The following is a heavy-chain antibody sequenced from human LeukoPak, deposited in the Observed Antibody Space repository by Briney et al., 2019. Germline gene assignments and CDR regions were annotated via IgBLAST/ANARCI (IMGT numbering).Heavy chain of an antibody. CDR1: GGTFSSYA. CDR3: ASLYSGSQSVWFDP. J-gene: IGHJ5*02. Sequence: SVKVSCKASGGTFSSYAISWVRQAPGQGLEWMGRIIPILGIANYAQKFQGRVTITADKSTSTAYMELSSLRSEDTAVYYCASLYSGSQSVWFDPWGQGTPVTVSS. D-gene: IGHD1-26*01. CDR2: IIPILGIA. V-gene: IGHV1-69*04.